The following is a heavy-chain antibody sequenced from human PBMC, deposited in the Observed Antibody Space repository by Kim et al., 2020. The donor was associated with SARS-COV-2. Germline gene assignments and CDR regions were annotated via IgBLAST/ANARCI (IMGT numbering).Heavy chain of an antibody. CDR1: GGSITSGAYY. Sequence: SETLSLTCTVSGGSITSGAYYWSWIRQHPGKGPEWIGCISYSGSTYYNTSLKSRVTISVDMSNNQFSLRLTSVTAADTAVYSCARDRWPGNNWFYPWGQG. V-gene: IGHV4-31*03. J-gene: IGHJ5*02. CDR2: ISYSGST. D-gene: IGHD1-26*01. CDR3: ARDRWPGNNWFYP.